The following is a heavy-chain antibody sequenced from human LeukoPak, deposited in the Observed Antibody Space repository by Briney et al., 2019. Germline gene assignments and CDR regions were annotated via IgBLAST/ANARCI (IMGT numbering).Heavy chain of an antibody. J-gene: IGHJ4*02. Sequence: ASETLSLTCAVYGGSFSGYYWSWIRQPPGKGLEWIGEINHSGSTNYNPSLKSRVTISVDTSKNQFSLALSSVTAADTAVYYCARERGHSGWDFDYWGQATMAT. V-gene: IGHV4-34*01. D-gene: IGHD6-19*01. CDR2: INHSGST. CDR3: ARERGHSGWDFDY. CDR1: GGSFSGYY.